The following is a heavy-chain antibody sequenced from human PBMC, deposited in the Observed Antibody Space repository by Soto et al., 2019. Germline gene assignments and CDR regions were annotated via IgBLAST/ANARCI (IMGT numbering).Heavy chain of an antibody. D-gene: IGHD6-19*01. J-gene: IGHJ4*02. CDR3: PKWWGPIVVAGPSDY. Sequence: GGSLRLSCAASGFTFSSYAMGWVRQAPGKGLEWVSGISGRGGSTHYADSVKGRFTISRDNSKNTLSLQMNSLRADDTAIYYCPKWWGPIVVAGPSDYWGQGTLVTVSS. CDR2: ISGRGGST. CDR1: GFTFSSYA. V-gene: IGHV3-23*01.